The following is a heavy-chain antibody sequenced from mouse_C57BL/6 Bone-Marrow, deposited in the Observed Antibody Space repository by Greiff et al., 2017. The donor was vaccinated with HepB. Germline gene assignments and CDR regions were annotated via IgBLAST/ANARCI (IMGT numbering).Heavy chain of an antibody. CDR2: INPSNGGT. CDR1: GYTFTSYW. Sequence: QVQLQQPGTELVKPGASVKLSCKASGYTFTSYWMHWVKQRPGQGLEWIGNINPSNGGTNYNEKFKSKATLTVDKSSSTAYMQLSSLTSEDAAVYYYARRRLLRRRYFDYWGQGTTLTVSS. J-gene: IGHJ2*01. CDR3: ARRRLLRRRYFDY. V-gene: IGHV1-53*01. D-gene: IGHD1-2*01.